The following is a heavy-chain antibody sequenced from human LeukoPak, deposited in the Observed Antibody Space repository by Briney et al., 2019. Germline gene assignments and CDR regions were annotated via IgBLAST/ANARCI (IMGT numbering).Heavy chain of an antibody. CDR3: ASYNSLGYFDY. V-gene: IGHV3-11*04. CDR2: ISSSSSSI. Sequence: KPGGSLRLSCAASGFTFSDYYMSWIRQAPGKGLEWVSYISSSSSSIYYADSVKGRFTISRDNAKNSLYLQMNSLRAEDTAVYYCASYNSLGYFDYWGQGTLVTVSS. J-gene: IGHJ4*02. CDR1: GFTFSDYY. D-gene: IGHD1-20*01.